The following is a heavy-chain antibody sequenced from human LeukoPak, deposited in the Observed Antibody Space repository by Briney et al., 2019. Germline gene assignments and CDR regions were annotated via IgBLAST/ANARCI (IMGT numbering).Heavy chain of an antibody. Sequence: ASVKVSCRASGYTFTGYYMHWVRQAPGQGLEWMGWINPHSGGTNSSQMFQGRVTMTRDTSISTAYMELGRLRSDDTAVYYCARAPYYYDSSGPIDYWGQGTLVTVSS. CDR1: GYTFTGYY. D-gene: IGHD3-22*01. J-gene: IGHJ4*02. CDR3: ARAPYYYDSSGPIDY. V-gene: IGHV1-2*02. CDR2: INPHSGGT.